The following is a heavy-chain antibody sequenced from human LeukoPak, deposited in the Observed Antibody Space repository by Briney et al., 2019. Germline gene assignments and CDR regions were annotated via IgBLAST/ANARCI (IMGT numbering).Heavy chain of an antibody. CDR1: GFTFSGYD. D-gene: IGHD1-7*01. CDR3: VRDKLGGAFDV. J-gene: IGHJ3*01. CDR2: ITRSSGTI. Sequence: GGSLRLSCAASGFTFSGYDMNWVRQAPGKGLEWVSFITRSSGTIYYADSVKGRFTVSRDSAESSLYLQMNSLRDEDTAVYSCVRDKLGGAFDVWGHGTMVTVSS. V-gene: IGHV3-48*02.